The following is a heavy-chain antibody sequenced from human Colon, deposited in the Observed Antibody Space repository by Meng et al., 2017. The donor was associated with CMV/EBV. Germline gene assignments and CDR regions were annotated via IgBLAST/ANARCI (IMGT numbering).Heavy chain of an antibody. Sequence: GGSLRLSCEVSGFNFRNSAMSWVRQAPGKGLEWVSGISGGATSTYYADSVKGRFTISRDTPKNTLFLQLNSLRAEDTAVYFCAKTIAPGTLARPFDPWGQGTLVTVSS. D-gene: IGHD6-6*01. CDR3: AKTIAPGTLARPFDP. J-gene: IGHJ5*02. V-gene: IGHV3-23*01. CDR1: GFNFRNSA. CDR2: ISGGATST.